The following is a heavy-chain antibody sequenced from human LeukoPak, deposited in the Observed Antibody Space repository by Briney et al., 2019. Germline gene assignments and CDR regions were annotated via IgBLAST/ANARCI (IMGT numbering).Heavy chain of an antibody. D-gene: IGHD2-21*01. Sequence: GGPLRLSCAASGFTFSSYSMNWVRQAPGKGLEWVSSITSSSNYIYYADSVKGRFTISRDNAKNSLYLQMSSLRAEDTAVYYCARDGGARPDYWGQGTLVTVSS. CDR2: ITSSSNYI. CDR1: GFTFSSYS. J-gene: IGHJ4*02. V-gene: IGHV3-21*01. CDR3: ARDGGARPDY.